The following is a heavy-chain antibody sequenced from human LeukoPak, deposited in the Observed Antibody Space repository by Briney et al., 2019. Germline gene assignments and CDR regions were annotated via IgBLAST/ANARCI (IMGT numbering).Heavy chain of an antibody. Sequence: GGSLRLSCAVSGFTFSRYWMTWVRQAPGKGLEWVANINEDGSEKYYMDSLKGRFTMSRDDGKNSMYLQMNSLRVDDTAVYYCARWGLHCSGLNCYKFYYGMDVWGQGTTVTVSS. CDR2: INEDGSEK. J-gene: IGHJ6*02. CDR3: ARWGLHCSGLNCYKFYYGMDV. CDR1: GFTFSRYW. D-gene: IGHD2-15*01. V-gene: IGHV3-7*05.